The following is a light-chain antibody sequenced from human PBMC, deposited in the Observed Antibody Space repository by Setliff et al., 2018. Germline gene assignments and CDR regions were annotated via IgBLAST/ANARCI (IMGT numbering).Light chain of an antibody. Sequence: QSVLTQPASVSGSLGQSITISCTGTNSDVGYYNYVSWYQQEPGKAPKLLIYEVINRPSGVSNRFSGSKSGNTASLTISGLQAEDEADYYCNSYTSSTTVVFGGGTKVTVL. CDR1: NSDVGYYNY. CDR2: EVI. J-gene: IGLJ2*01. CDR3: NSYTSSTTVV. V-gene: IGLV2-14*01.